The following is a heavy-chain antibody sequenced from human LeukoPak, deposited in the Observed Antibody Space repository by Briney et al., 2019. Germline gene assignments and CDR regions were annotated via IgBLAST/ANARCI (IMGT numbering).Heavy chain of an antibody. D-gene: IGHD7-27*01. CDR3: ATRKLGNDY. V-gene: IGHV4-59*02. CDR1: GGSVSNYY. Sequence: SETLSLTCTVSGGSVSNYYWSWIRQSPGKGLEWIGYIYYTEASYNPSLKSRVTISADTSKNQFSLKLYSVTAADTAVYYCATRKLGNDYWGQGTLVTVSS. J-gene: IGHJ4*02. CDR2: IYYTEA.